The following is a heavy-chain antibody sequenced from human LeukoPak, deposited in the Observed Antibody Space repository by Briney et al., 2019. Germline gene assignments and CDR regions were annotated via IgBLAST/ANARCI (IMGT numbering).Heavy chain of an antibody. CDR2: INPNSGGT. Sequence: GASVKVSCKASGYTFTGYHMHWVRQAPGQGLEWMGWINPNSGGTNYAQKFQGRVTMTRDTSISTAYMELSRLRPDDTAVYYCARKETDSSGYRITSWFDPWGQGTLVTVSS. V-gene: IGHV1-2*02. CDR1: GYTFTGYH. J-gene: IGHJ5*02. D-gene: IGHD3-22*01. CDR3: ARKETDSSGYRITSWFDP.